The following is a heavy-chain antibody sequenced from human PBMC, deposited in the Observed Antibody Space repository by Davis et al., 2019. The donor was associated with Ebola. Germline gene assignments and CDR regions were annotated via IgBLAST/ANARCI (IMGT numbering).Heavy chain of an antibody. D-gene: IGHD3-3*01. CDR1: GGTFSSYA. CDR3: ARATIFGWFDY. Sequence: ASVKVSCKASGGTFSSYAISWVRQAPGQGLEWMGWINAGNGNTKYSQKFQGRVTITRDTSASTAYMELSSLRSEDTAVYYCARATIFGWFDYWGQGTLVTVSS. J-gene: IGHJ4*02. CDR2: INAGNGNT. V-gene: IGHV1-3*01.